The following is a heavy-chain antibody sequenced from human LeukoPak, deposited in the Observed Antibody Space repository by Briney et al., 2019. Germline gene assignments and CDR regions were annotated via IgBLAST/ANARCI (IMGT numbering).Heavy chain of an antibody. CDR3: ARVCRKRGSHPLYYFDY. V-gene: IGHV1-2*02. Sequence: ASVKVSCKASGDTFTGYYMHWVRQASGQGLEWMGWINPNSGGTNYAQKFQGRVTMTRDTSISTAYMELSRLRSDDTAVYYCARVCRKRGSHPLYYFDYWGQGTLVTVSS. CDR1: GDTFTGYY. J-gene: IGHJ4*02. D-gene: IGHD1-26*01. CDR2: INPNSGGT.